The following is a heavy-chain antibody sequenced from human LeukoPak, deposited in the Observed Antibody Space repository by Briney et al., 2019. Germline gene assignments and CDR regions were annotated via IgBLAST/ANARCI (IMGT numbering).Heavy chain of an antibody. CDR3: AKGGLLEWGSSSWYSDY. CDR2: ISGSGGST. Sequence: GGSLRLSCAASGFTFSSYSMSWVRQAPGKGLEWVSAISGSGGSTYYADSVKGRFTISRDNSKNTLYLQMNSLRAEDTAVYYCAKGGLLEWGSSSWYSDYWGQGTLVTVSS. CDR1: GFTFSSYS. J-gene: IGHJ4*02. V-gene: IGHV3-23*01. D-gene: IGHD6-13*01.